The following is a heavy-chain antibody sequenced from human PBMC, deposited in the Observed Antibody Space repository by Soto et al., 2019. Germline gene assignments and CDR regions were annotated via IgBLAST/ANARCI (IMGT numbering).Heavy chain of an antibody. J-gene: IGHJ4*02. CDR2: IHYSGVT. V-gene: IGHV4-59*08. CDR1: GVSFRSYD. CDR3: GRISSHGDYAY. Sequence: SETLSLTCTVSGVSFRSYDWSWIRQPPGKGLEWIGYIHYSGVTSYNPSLKSRVAISVETSKNQFSLKLSSVTAADTAVYYCGRISSHGDYAYWGQGTLVTVSS. D-gene: IGHD4-17*01.